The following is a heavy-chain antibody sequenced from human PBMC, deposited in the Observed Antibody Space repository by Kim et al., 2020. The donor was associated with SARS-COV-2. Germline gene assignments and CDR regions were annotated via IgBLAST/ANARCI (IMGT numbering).Heavy chain of an antibody. CDR2: TYTSGNT. CDR3: ARQGAGSGSHDALLI. D-gene: IGHD3-10*01. Sequence: SETLSLTCAVSVGSISGYFWTWIRQVPGKGLEWIGQTYTSGNTTYNPSLQSRVTISVDKSKNQFSLKLISVIAADTAVYYCARQGAGSGSHDALLIWG. J-gene: IGHJ3*02. V-gene: IGHV4-4*09. CDR1: VGSISGYF.